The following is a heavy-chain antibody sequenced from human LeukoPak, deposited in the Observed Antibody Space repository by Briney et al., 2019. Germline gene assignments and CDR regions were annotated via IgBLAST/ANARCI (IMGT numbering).Heavy chain of an antibody. Sequence: ASVKVSCKASGYTFTGYYMHWVRQAPGQGLEWMGWINPNSGGTNYAQKFQGRVTMTRDMSTSTVYMELSSLRSEDTAVYYCARTWASVAGTRRWFDPWGQGTLVTVSS. CDR3: ARTWASVAGTRRWFDP. J-gene: IGHJ5*02. D-gene: IGHD6-19*01. CDR2: INPNSGGT. V-gene: IGHV1-2*02. CDR1: GYTFTGYY.